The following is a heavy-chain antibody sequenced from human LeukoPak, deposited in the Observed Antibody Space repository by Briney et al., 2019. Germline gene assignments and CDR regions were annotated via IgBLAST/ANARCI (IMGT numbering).Heavy chain of an antibody. V-gene: IGHV4-59*12. CDR2: IYYSGST. J-gene: IGHJ2*01. D-gene: IGHD3-22*01. Sequence: KTSETLSLTRTVSGGSISSYYWSWIRQPPGKGLEWIGYIYYSGSTNYNPSLKSRVTITVDTSKNQFSLKLSSVTAADTAVYYCARSAHYYDSSGYSNWYFDLWGRGTLVTVSS. CDR3: ARSAHYYDSSGYSNWYFDL. CDR1: GGSISSYY.